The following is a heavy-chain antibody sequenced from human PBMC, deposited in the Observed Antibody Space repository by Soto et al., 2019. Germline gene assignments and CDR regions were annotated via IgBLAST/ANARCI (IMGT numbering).Heavy chain of an antibody. CDR1: GDSVSSNSAG. CDR2: TYYKSKWYY. Sequence: SQTLSLTCDISGDSVSSNSAGWNWIRQTPSRGLEWLGRTYYKSKWYYTYAASVKSRIAVSPDTSKNQFSLQLTSVTPEDTAVYYCAKGPHSASGYYYMDVWGKGTTVTVSS. V-gene: IGHV6-1*01. J-gene: IGHJ6*03. CDR3: AKGPHSASGYYYMDV. D-gene: IGHD3-10*01.